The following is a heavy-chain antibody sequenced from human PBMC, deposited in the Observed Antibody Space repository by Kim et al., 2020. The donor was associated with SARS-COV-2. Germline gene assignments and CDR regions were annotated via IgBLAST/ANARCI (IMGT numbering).Heavy chain of an antibody. CDR1: GFTFSSYS. CDR2: ISSSSSYI. D-gene: IGHD5-18*01. Sequence: GGSLRLSCAASGFTFSSYSMKWVRQAPGKGLEWVSSISSSSSYIYYADSVKGRFTISRDNAKNSLYLQMNSLRAEDTAVYYCARDTAMVTMADYYYYYGMDVWGQGTTVTVSS. V-gene: IGHV3-21*01. CDR3: ARDTAMVTMADYYYYYGMDV. J-gene: IGHJ6*02.